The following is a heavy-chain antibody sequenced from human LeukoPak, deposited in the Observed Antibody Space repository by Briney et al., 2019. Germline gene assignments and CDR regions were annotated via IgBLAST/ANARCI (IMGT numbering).Heavy chain of an antibody. J-gene: IGHJ4*02. CDR1: AFTFSNYG. CDR2: ISYDGSDK. D-gene: IGHD2-21*02. Sequence: GGSLRLSCAASAFTFSNYGMHWVRQAPGKGLEWVAVISYDGSDKYYADSVKGRFTISRDNSKNTVYLQMNSLRAEDTAVYYCAKDISGCDCPDYWGQGTPVTVSS. CDR3: AKDISGCDCPDY. V-gene: IGHV3-30*18.